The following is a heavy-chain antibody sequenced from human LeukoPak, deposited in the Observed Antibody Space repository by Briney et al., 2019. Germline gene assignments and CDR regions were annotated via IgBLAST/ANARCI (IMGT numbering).Heavy chain of an antibody. Sequence: ASVKVSCKASGYTFTGYYMHWVRQAPGQGLEWMGWINPNSGGTNYAQKFQGRVTMTRDTSISTAYMELSRLRSDDTAVYYCARDRRDGYNWDWFDPWGQGTLVTVSS. CDR2: INPNSGGT. J-gene: IGHJ5*02. CDR3: ARDRRDGYNWDWFDP. V-gene: IGHV1-2*02. CDR1: GYTFTGYY. D-gene: IGHD5-24*01.